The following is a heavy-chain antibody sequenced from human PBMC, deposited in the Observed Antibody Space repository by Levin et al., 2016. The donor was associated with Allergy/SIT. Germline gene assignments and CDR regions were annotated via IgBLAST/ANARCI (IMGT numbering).Heavy chain of an antibody. J-gene: IGHJ4*02. CDR1: GGTFSSYA. V-gene: IGHV1-69*05. CDR2: IIPIFGTA. Sequence: ASVKVSCKASGGTFSSYAISWVRQAPGQGLEWMGGIIPIFGTANYAQKFQGRVTITRDTSASTAYMELSSLRSEDTAVYYCARDQRGYSYGYSYWGQGTLVTVPS. CDR3: ARDQRGYSYGYSY. D-gene: IGHD5-18*01.